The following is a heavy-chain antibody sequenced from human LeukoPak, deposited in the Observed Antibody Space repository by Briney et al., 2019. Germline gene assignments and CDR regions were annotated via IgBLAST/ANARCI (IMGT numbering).Heavy chain of an antibody. Sequence: SETLSLTCAVYGGSFSGYYWSWIRQPPGKGLEWIGEINHSGSTNYNPSLKSRVTISVDTSKNQFSLKLSPVTAADTAVYYCARGPMFDPWGQGTLVTVSS. CDR2: INHSGST. CDR1: GGSFSGYY. J-gene: IGHJ5*02. CDR3: ARGPMFDP. V-gene: IGHV4-34*01.